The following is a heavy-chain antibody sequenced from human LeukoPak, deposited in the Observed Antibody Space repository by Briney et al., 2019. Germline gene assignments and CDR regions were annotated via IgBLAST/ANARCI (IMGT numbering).Heavy chain of an antibody. J-gene: IGHJ3*02. V-gene: IGHV4-34*01. CDR3: ARGRRVLPDAFDI. CDR1: GGSFSGYY. D-gene: IGHD3-10*01. Sequence: PSETLSLTCAVYGGSFSGYYWSWIRQPPGKGLEWIGEINHSGSTNYNPSLKSRVTISVDTSKNQFSLKLSSVTAADTAVYYCARGRRVLPDAFDIRGQGTMVTVSS. CDR2: INHSGST.